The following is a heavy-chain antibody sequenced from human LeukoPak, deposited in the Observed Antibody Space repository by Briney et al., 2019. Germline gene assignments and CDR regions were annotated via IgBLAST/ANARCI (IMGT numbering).Heavy chain of an antibody. J-gene: IGHJ6*03. V-gene: IGHV4-39*01. D-gene: IGHD5-18*01. CDR1: GGSISSSSYY. CDR2: IYYSGST. CDR3: ARPTKGDSYGYYYYYMDV. Sequence: SETLSLTCTVSGGSISSSSYYWGWIRQPPGKGLEWIGSIYYSGSTYYNSSLKSRVTISVDTSKNQFSLKLSSVTAADTAVYYCARPTKGDSYGYYYYYMDVWGKGTTVTVSS.